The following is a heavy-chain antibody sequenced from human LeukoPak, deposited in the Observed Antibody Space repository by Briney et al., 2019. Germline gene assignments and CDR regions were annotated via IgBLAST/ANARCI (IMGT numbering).Heavy chain of an antibody. J-gene: IGHJ4*02. D-gene: IGHD6-13*01. CDR1: GGSFSGYY. CDR3: ARSGGSWYDY. CDR2: IYYSGST. Sequence: SEALSLTCAVYGGSFSGYYWSWIRQPPGKGLEWIGYIYYSGSTNYNPSLKSRVTISVDTSKNQFSLKLSSVTAADTAVYYCARSGGSWYDYWGQGTLVTVSS. V-gene: IGHV4-59*01.